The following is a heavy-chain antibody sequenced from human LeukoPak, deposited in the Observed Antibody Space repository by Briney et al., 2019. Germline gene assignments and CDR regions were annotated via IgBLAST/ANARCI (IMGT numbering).Heavy chain of an antibody. V-gene: IGHV5-51*01. J-gene: IGHJ5*02. D-gene: IGHD1-14*01. CDR2: IYPSDSHT. CDR1: GYNFATNF. CDR3: ARRAVAPPDNWFDT. Sequence: GESLRISCAISGYNFATNFIAWVRQMPGKGLEYMGIIYPSDSHTRYFPSFQGQVTISADKSLSTAYLQWTGLKVSDTAMYYCARRAVAPPDNWFDTWGQGTLVTV.